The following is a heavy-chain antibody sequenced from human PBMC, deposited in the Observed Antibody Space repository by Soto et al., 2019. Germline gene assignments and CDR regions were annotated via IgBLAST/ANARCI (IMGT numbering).Heavy chain of an antibody. CDR1: GGSISSSSYY. V-gene: IGHV4-39*01. D-gene: IGHD5-12*01. CDR3: ASKVEGPYSGNDRYYFDY. CDR2: IYYSGTS. Sequence: TSETLSLTCTVSGGSISSSSYYWGWIRQPPGKGLEWIGSIYYSGTSYHNPSLKSRVTISVDTSKNQFSLTLTSVTAADTAVYYCASKVEGPYSGNDRYYFDYWGQGTLVTVSS. J-gene: IGHJ4*02.